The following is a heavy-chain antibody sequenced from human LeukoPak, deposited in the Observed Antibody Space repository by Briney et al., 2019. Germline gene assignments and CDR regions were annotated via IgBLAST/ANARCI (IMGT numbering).Heavy chain of an antibody. CDR3: ARAPMVRGVRGASCFDP. J-gene: IGHJ5*02. V-gene: IGHV4-59*11. Sequence: SETLSLTCTVSGGSISSHYWSWIRQPPGKGLEWIGYIYYSGSTNYNPSLKSRVTISVDTSKNQFSLKLSSGTAADTAVYYCARAPMVRGVRGASCFDPWGQGTLVTVSS. CDR1: GGSISSHY. CDR2: IYYSGST. D-gene: IGHD3-10*01.